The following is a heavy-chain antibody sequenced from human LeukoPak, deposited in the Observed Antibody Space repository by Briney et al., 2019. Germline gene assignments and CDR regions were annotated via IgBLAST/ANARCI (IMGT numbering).Heavy chain of an antibody. J-gene: IGHJ4*02. D-gene: IGHD1-1*01. CDR1: GFTFSSYA. CDR2: TSGSGGST. CDR3: ATSKGTGTPPGNDY. V-gene: IGHV3-23*01. Sequence: GGSLSLSCAASGFTFSSYAMSRVRQAPGKGLDWVSATSGSGGSTYYADSVKGRFTISRDNSKNTLYLQMNSLRAEDTAVYYCATSKGTGTPPGNDYWGQGTLVTVSS.